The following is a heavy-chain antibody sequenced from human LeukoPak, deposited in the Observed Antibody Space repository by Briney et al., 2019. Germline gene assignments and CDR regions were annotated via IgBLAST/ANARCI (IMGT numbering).Heavy chain of an antibody. CDR1: GFTFSSFG. CDR2: VRYDGTIK. D-gene: IGHD4/OR15-4a*01. CDR3: AKYSFMVSSLSATFDY. J-gene: IGHJ4*02. Sequence: GGSLRLSCAASGFTFSSFGMHWVRQAPGKGLEWVAFVRYDGTIKGYADSVKGRFTISRDNSRDTLYLQMNSLRVEDTAVYYCAKYSFMVSSLSATFDYWGQGTLVTVSS. V-gene: IGHV3-30*02.